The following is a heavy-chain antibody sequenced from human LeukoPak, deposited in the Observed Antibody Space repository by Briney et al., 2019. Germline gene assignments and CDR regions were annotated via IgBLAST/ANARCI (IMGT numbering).Heavy chain of an antibody. D-gene: IGHD6-6*01. J-gene: IGHJ3*02. CDR1: GFTFSSYS. CDR3: ARAFPKYSSLGKTSQGAFDI. V-gene: IGHV3-21*01. Sequence: PGGSLRLSCAASGFTFSSYSMNWVRQAPGKGLEWVSSISSSSSYIYYADSVKGRFTISRDNAKNSLYLQMNSLRAEDTAVYYCARAFPKYSSLGKTSQGAFDIWGQGTMVTVSS. CDR2: ISSSSSYI.